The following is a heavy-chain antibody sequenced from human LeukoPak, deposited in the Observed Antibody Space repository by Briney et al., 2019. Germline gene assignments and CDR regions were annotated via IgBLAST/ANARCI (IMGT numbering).Heavy chain of an antibody. CDR3: AREVTIFGVVTRARFDP. CDR1: GGSISSGSYY. J-gene: IGHJ5*02. CDR2: IYTSVST. Sequence: SETLSLTCTVSGGSISSGSYYWIWIRQPPGKALECIGRIYTSVSTNYNPSLKSRVTISVDTSTNPFSLKLSSVTAADTAVYYCAREVTIFGVVTRARFDPWGQGTLVTVSS. V-gene: IGHV4-61*02. D-gene: IGHD3-3*01.